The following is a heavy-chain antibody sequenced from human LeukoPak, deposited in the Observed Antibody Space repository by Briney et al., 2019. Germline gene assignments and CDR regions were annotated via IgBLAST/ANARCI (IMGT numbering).Heavy chain of an antibody. J-gene: IGHJ4*02. CDR1: GYNFMTYW. V-gene: IGHV5-51*01. CDR2: IYLGESDI. D-gene: IGHD4-17*01. CDR3: ARASGDGRFDY. Sequence: GESLKISCKVSGYNFMTYWIGWVRQMPGKGLEWMGIIYLGESDIRYSPSFQGQVTISADKSISTAYLQWSSLKASDTAIYYCARASGDGRFDYWGQGTLVTVSS.